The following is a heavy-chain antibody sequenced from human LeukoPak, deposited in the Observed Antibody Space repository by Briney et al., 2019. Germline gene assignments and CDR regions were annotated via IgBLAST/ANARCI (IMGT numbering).Heavy chain of an antibody. CDR2: INHSGST. V-gene: IGHV4-34*01. D-gene: IGHD5-18*01. CDR1: GGSFSGYY. CDR3: ARHPLGRGYGYGYRGGWFDP. Sequence: SETLSLTCAVYGGSFSGYYWSWIRQPPGKGLEWIGEINHSGSTNYNPSLKSRVTISVDTSKNQFSLKLSSVTAADTAVYYCARHPLGRGYGYGYRGGWFDPWGQGTLVTVSS. J-gene: IGHJ5*02.